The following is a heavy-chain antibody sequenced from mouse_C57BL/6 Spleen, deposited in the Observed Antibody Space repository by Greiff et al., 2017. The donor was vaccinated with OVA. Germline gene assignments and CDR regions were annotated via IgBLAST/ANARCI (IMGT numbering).Heavy chain of an antibody. V-gene: IGHV1-15*01. CDR3: TRSEGYDYEKFAY. CDR1: GYTFTDYE. CDR2: IDPETGGT. D-gene: IGHD2-4*01. Sequence: VHLVESGAELVRPGASVTLSCKASGYTFTDYEMHWVKQTPVHGLEWIGAIDPETGGTAYNQKFKGKAILTADKSSSTAYMELRSLTSEDSAVYYCTRSEGYDYEKFAYWGQGTLVTVSA. J-gene: IGHJ3*01.